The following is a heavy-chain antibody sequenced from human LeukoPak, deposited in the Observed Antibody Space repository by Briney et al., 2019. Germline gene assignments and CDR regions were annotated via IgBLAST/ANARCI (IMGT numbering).Heavy chain of an antibody. V-gene: IGHV3-23*01. D-gene: IGHD3-22*01. CDR2: FSGSDGST. CDR1: GFIFSNYA. CDR3: AKVGNSGYYYACEH. J-gene: IGHJ4*02. Sequence: GGSLRLSCAASGFIFSNYAMSWVRQAPGKGLGWVSTFSGSDGSTYYADSVKGRFTISTDNSKNTLYLQMNSLRAEDTAVYYCAKVGNSGYYYACEHWGQGTLVTVSS.